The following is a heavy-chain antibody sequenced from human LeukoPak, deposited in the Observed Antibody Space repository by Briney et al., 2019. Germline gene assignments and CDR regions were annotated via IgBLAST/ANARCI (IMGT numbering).Heavy chain of an antibody. CDR1: GFTLRRYA. J-gene: IGHJ2*01. D-gene: IGHD3-10*01. CDR3: AKAHYTPARVYDL. CDR2: ISDTGDKT. V-gene: IGHV3-23*01. Sequence: PGGSLRLSCSASGFTLRRYAMGWVRQAPGKGLEWGSAISDTGDKTYYADSVKGRFTISRDSSRNTLYLQMNSLRAEDTAVYYCAKAHYTPARVYDLWGRGTLVTVSS.